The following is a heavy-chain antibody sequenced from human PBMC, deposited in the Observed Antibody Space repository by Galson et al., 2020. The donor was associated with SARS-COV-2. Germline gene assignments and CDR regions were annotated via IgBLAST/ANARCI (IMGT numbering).Heavy chain of an antibody. CDR1: GGSISSGGYS. CDR2: IYHSGST. Sequence: SETLSLTCAVSGGSISSGGYSWSWIRQPPGKGLEWIGYIYHSGSTYYNPSLKSRVTISVDRSKNQFSLKLSSVTAADTAVYYCATSYYYDSSGYYGGGDAFDIWGQGTMVTVSS. V-gene: IGHV4-30-2*01. J-gene: IGHJ3*02. D-gene: IGHD3-22*01. CDR3: ATSYYYDSSGYYGGGDAFDI.